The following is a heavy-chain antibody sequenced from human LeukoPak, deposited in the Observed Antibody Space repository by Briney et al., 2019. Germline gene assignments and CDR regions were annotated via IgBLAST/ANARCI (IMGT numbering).Heavy chain of an antibody. CDR1: GFTFSSYA. Sequence: GGSLRLSCAASGFTFSSYAMSWVRQAPGKGLEWVSAISGSGGSTYYADSVKGRFTISRDNSKNTLYLQMNGLRAEDTAVYYCAKDPLGTLSENWFDPWGQGTLVTVSS. CDR2: ISGSGGST. V-gene: IGHV3-23*01. J-gene: IGHJ5*02. D-gene: IGHD7-27*01. CDR3: AKDPLGTLSENWFDP.